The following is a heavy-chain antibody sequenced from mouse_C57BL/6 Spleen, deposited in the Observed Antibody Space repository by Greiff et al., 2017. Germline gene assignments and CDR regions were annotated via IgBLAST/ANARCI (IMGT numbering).Heavy chain of an antibody. CDR3: ASYDYDVYYAMDY. D-gene: IGHD2-4*01. Sequence: EVKLVESGGDLVKPGGSLKLSCAASGFTFSSYGMSWVRQTPDKRLEWVATISSGGSYTYYPDSVKGRFTISRDNAKNTLYLQMSSLKSEDTAMYYCASYDYDVYYAMDYWGQGTSVTVSS. V-gene: IGHV5-6*02. J-gene: IGHJ4*01. CDR2: ISSGGSYT. CDR1: GFTFSSYG.